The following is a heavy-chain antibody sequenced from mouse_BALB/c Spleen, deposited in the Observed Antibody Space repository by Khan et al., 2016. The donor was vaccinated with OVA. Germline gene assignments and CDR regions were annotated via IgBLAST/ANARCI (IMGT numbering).Heavy chain of an antibody. Sequence: QIQLVQSGPELKKPGETVRISCKASGYTFTTAGMQWVQKMPGKGLKWIGRINTHSGVPKYAEDFKGRFAFSLETSASTAYLQITNLKNEDTATYVCASGYGNSCYFDFWGAGTTVTVSS. D-gene: IGHD2-10*02. V-gene: IGHV9-4*02. CDR1: GYTFTTAG. CDR3: ASGYGNSCYFDF. CDR2: INTHSGVP. J-gene: IGHJ1*01.